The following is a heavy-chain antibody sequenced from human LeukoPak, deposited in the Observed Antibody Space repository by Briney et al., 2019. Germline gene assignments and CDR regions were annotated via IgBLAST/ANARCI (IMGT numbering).Heavy chain of an antibody. V-gene: IGHV4-34*01. CDR2: INHSGST. CDR1: GGSSSGYY. CDR3: ARRHSALRYSSGWFWFDP. J-gene: IGHJ5*02. Sequence: SETLSLTCAVYGGSSSGYYWSWIRQPPGKGLEWIGEINHSGSTNYNPSLKSRVTISVDTSKNQFSLKLSSVTAADTAVYYCARRHSALRYSSGWFWFDPWGQGTLVTVSS. D-gene: IGHD6-19*01.